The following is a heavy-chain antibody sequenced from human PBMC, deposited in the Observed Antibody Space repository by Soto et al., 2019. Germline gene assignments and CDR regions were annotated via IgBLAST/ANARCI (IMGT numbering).Heavy chain of an antibody. CDR1: GFTFRSFT. Sequence: GSLRLSCAASGFTFRSFTMNWVRQAPGKGPEWVSTISSNSAYIYYTDAPRGRFTISRDNAKNSLHLQMNSLRAEDTAVYYCTRDASRDSSARGWFDPWGPGTLVTVSS. J-gene: IGHJ5*02. V-gene: IGHV3-21*01. CDR2: ISSNSAYI. D-gene: IGHD6-13*01. CDR3: TRDASRDSSARGWFDP.